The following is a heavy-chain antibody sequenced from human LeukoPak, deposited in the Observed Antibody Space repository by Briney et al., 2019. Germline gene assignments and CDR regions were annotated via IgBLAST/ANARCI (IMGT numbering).Heavy chain of an antibody. CDR3: ARDQRYCSSSSCPWEPFDY. Sequence: GGSLRLSCAASGFTFSSYWMSWVRQAPGKGLEWVANIKLDGSEKYYVDSVKGRFTISRDNAKNSLYLQMNSLRAEDTAVYYCARDQRYCSSSSCPWEPFDYWGQGTLVTVSS. CDR1: GFTFSSYW. V-gene: IGHV3-7*05. J-gene: IGHJ4*02. D-gene: IGHD2-2*01. CDR2: IKLDGSEK.